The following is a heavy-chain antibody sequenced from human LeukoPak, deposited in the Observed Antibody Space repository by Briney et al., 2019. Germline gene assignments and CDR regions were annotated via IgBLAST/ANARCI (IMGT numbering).Heavy chain of an antibody. CDR1: GYTFTTYY. D-gene: IGHD6-6*01. CDR3: ARDRGVSSIAARPLSENYYYYMDV. V-gene: IGHV1-46*01. Sequence: ASVKVSCKASGYTFTTYYIHWVRQAPGQGLEWMGIINPSGGSTSYAQKFQGRVTMTRDTSTSTVYMELSSLRSEDTAVYYCARDRGVSSIAARPLSENYYYYMDVWGKGTTVTVSS. CDR2: INPSGGST. J-gene: IGHJ6*03.